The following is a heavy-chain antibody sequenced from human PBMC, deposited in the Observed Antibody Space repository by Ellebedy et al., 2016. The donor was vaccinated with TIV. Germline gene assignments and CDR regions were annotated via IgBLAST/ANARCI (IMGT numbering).Heavy chain of an antibody. CDR3: ARRGYSYTFDP. CDR2: INPSGGGT. V-gene: IGHV1-46*01. CDR1: GYTFTNYH. D-gene: IGHD5-18*01. J-gene: IGHJ5*02. Sequence: ASVKVSXXASGYTFTNYHIHWVRQAPGQGLEWMAIINPSGGGTDAQKFQGRVTMTRDTSTSTVYMELSSLRSEDTAVYYCARRGYSYTFDPWGQGTLVTVSS.